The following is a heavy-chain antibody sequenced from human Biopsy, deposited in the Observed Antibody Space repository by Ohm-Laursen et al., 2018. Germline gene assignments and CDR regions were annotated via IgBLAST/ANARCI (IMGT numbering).Heavy chain of an antibody. CDR1: GFTFSSYA. J-gene: IGHJ5*02. V-gene: IGHV3-23*01. D-gene: IGHD2-8*01. CDR3: ATGPVQMVYANLRGEFAS. CDR2: ISASDDSK. Sequence: SLRLSCAASGFTFSSYAMSWVRQAPGKGLEWVSSISASDDSKYYGDSVKGRFTISRDSSTNTLYLQMNGPRADDTAVYYCATGPVQMVYANLRGEFASWGQGALVTVSS.